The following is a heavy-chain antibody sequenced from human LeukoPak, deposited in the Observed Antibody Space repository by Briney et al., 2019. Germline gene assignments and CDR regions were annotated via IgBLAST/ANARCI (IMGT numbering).Heavy chain of an antibody. CDR1: GFTFSSYG. V-gene: IGHV3-30*03. J-gene: IGHJ4*02. CDR3: AESSAEVVTIAPFDY. Sequence: GGSLRLSCAASGFTFSSYGMHWVRQAPGQGLEWVAVISYAGSNKYYADSVKGRFTIYRDNSKNTLYLQMNSLRAEDTALYYCAESSAEVVTIAPFDYWGRGTLVTVSS. D-gene: IGHD3-22*01. CDR2: ISYAGSNK.